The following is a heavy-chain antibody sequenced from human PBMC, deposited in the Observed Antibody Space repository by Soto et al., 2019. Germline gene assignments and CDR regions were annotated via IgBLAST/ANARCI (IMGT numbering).Heavy chain of an antibody. CDR3: ARDDYDFPMDV. D-gene: IGHD3-3*01. Sequence: GGSLRLSCAASGFTFSNYVLSWVRQAPGKGLEWVADISGTGGSTYYADSVKGRFTISRDNAKNSLYLQMNSLRAEDTAVYYCARDDYDFPMDVWGQGTTVTVSS. CDR1: GFTFSNYV. V-gene: IGHV3-23*01. J-gene: IGHJ6*02. CDR2: ISGTGGST.